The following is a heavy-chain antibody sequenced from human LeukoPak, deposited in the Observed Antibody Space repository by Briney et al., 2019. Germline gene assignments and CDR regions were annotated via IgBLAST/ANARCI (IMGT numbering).Heavy chain of an antibody. V-gene: IGHV4-39*01. D-gene: IGHD2/OR15-2a*01. Sequence: PSETLSLTCTVSGGSISSSSYYWGWIRQPPGKGLEWIGSIYYSGSTYYNPSLKSRVTISVDTSKNQFSLNLNSVTAADTAVYYCAREYLGYSDYWGQGTLVTVSS. J-gene: IGHJ4*02. CDR2: IYYSGST. CDR1: GGSISSSSYY. CDR3: AREYLGYSDY.